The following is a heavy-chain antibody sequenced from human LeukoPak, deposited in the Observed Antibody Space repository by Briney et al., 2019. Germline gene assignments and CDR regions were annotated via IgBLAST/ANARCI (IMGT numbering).Heavy chain of an antibody. V-gene: IGHV3-48*01. CDR2: ISSTSSTI. CDR3: ARDPPHGMDV. Sequence: TGGSLRLSCAVSGFTFANYNFNWVRQAPGKGLEWVSYISSTSSTIYYADSMKGRFTISRDNAKNSLYLQMNSLRAEDTAVYYCARDPPHGMDVWGQGTTVTVSS. J-gene: IGHJ6*02. CDR1: GFTFANYN.